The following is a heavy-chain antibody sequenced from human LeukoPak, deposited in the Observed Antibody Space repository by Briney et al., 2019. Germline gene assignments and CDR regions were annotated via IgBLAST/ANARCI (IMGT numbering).Heavy chain of an antibody. Sequence: PGGSLRLSCAASGFTFSDYWMHWVRQAPGKGLVWVSRITSDGSSTTYADSVKGRFTISRDNAKSTLYLQMNSLRAEDTAVYYCARTKCSSTSCDLRGLHYWGQGTLVTVSS. CDR3: ARTKCSSTSCDLRGLHY. D-gene: IGHD2-2*01. CDR1: GFTFSDYW. CDR2: ITSDGSST. J-gene: IGHJ4*02. V-gene: IGHV3-74*01.